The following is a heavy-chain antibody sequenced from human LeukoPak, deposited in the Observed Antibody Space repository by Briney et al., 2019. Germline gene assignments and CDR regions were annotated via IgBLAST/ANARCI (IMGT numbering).Heavy chain of an antibody. CDR1: GFTVSSNE. Sequence: GGSLRLSCAASGFTVSSNEMSWVRQAPGKGLEWVSVIYSGGSTYYADSVKGRFTISRDNSKNTLYLQMNSLRAEDTAVYYCARDMVRASAAAGGFDYWGQGTLVTVSS. CDR2: IYSGGST. V-gene: IGHV3-66*01. D-gene: IGHD3-10*01. CDR3: ARDMVRASAAAGGFDY. J-gene: IGHJ4*02.